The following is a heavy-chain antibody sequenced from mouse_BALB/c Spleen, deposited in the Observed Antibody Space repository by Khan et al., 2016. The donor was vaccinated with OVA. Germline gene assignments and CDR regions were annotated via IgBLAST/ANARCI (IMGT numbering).Heavy chain of an antibody. J-gene: IGHJ3*01. D-gene: IGHD2-13*01. CDR2: IYPFNDDT. V-gene: IGHV1S136*01. Sequence: VQLKESGPELVKPGASVKMSCKASGYTFTSYVMHWVKQKPGLGLEWIGYIYPFNDDTKYNEKFKGKATLTSDKSSSTAYMELSGLTSEDSAVYYCAPVGTDYVSFAYWGQGTLVTVSA. CDR3: APVGTDYVSFAY. CDR1: GYTFTSYV.